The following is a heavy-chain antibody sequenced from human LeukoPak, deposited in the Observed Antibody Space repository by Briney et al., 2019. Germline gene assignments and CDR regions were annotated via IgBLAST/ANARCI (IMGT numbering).Heavy chain of an antibody. CDR1: GYTFTRYY. CDR2: INPSGGSA. D-gene: IGHD4-23*01. Sequence: ASVKVSCKASGYTFTRYYMHWVRQAPGQGLEWMGGINPSGGSATYAQKFQGRVTMTRDTSTSTVYMELSSLRSEDTAVYYCARGPMTAVGHWGQGTLVTVSS. CDR3: ARGPMTAVGH. V-gene: IGHV1-46*01. J-gene: IGHJ4*02.